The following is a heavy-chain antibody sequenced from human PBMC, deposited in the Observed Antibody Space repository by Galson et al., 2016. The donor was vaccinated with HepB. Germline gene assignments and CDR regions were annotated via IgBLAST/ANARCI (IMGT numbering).Heavy chain of an antibody. D-gene: IGHD1-26*01. Sequence: SLRLSCAASGFIFSSYSMNWVRQAPGKGLEWVSCISSSSIYIYYADSVKGRFTISRDNTKNSLYVQMNSLRAEDTAVYYCTREGVGGFDLWGRGTLVTVSS. CDR1: GFIFSSYS. CDR3: TREGVGGFDL. CDR2: ISSSSIYI. J-gene: IGHJ2*01. V-gene: IGHV3-21*01.